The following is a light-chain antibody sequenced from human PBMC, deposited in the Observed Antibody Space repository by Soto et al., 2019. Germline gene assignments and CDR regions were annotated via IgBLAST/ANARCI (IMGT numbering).Light chain of an antibody. CDR2: STS. CDR1: TVTVTSAYF. CDR3: LLYFGGVVV. Sequence: QAVVTQEPSLTVSPGGTVTLTCASSTVTVTSAYFPNWFQQKPGQAPRALIYSTSNTYSWTPARFSGSLLGGKAALTLSGVQPEDEAEYYCLLYFGGVVVFGGGTKLTVL. V-gene: IGLV7-43*01. J-gene: IGLJ2*01.